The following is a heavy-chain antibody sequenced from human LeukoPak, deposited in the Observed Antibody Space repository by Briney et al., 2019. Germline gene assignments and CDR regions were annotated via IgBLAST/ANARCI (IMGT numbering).Heavy chain of an antibody. V-gene: IGHV4-4*07. CDR3: ARDRSYYDGSGFYPGGFEY. D-gene: IGHD3-22*01. J-gene: IGHJ4*02. CDR1: GGSISSYY. CDR2: IHTSST. Sequence: SETLSLTCTVSGGSISSYYWSWIRQPARKGLEWIGRIHTSSTTYNPSLKSRLTISVDTSKNQFSLKLSSVTAADTAMYYCARDRSYYDGSGFYPGGFEYWGQGTQVTVSS.